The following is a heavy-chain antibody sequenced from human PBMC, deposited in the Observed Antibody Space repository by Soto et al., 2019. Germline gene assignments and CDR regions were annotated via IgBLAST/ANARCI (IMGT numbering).Heavy chain of an antibody. CDR2: IKSIIDGGTT. CDR3: TTDIPGYCSGWPIPDDF. J-gene: IGHJ4*02. Sequence: PGGSLKLSRSASGFTFSNASKNWGRPAPGKGLAWVGRIKSIIDGGTTDYAVPVKGRFTISRDDSKNMLYLQMNSLKTVDTAVYFCTTDIPGYCSGWPIPDDFWGQGTLVTVSS. V-gene: IGHV3-15*07. D-gene: IGHD6-19*01. CDR1: GFTFSNAS.